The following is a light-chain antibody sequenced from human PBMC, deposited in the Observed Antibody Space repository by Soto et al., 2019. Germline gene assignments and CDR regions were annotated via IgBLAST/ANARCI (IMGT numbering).Light chain of an antibody. Sequence: EIVMTQSPATLSVSPGKRATLSCRASHSVSSNLAWDQQKPGQAPRLLIYGASTRATDIPARFGGSGSGTEFTLTLSSRQSEDFGVYYCQQYHSWPPITFGQGKRLELK. CDR2: GAS. J-gene: IGKJ5*01. CDR3: QQYHSWPPIT. CDR1: HSVSSN. V-gene: IGKV3-15*01.